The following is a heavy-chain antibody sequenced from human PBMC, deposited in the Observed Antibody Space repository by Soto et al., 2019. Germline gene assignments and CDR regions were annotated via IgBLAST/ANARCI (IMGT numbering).Heavy chain of an antibody. V-gene: IGHV4-39*01. D-gene: IGHD2-8*01. J-gene: IGHJ5*02. CDR1: GGSISSSSYY. CDR2: IYYSGST. Sequence: QLQLQESGPGLVKPSETLSLTCTVSGGSISSSSYYRGWIRQPPGKGLEWIGSIYYSGSTYYNPSLKSRVTISVDTSKNQFSLKLSSVTAADTAVYYCAVGMVYAGFDPWGQGTLVTVSS. CDR3: AVGMVYAGFDP.